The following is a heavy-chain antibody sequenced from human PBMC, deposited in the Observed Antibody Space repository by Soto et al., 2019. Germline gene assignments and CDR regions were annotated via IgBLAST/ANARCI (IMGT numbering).Heavy chain of an antibody. CDR2: IWYDGSNK. D-gene: IGHD3-3*01. J-gene: IGHJ6*02. Sequence: VGSLRLSCAASGFTFSSYGMHWVRQAPGKGLEWVAVIWYDGSNKYYADSVKGRFTISRDNSKNTLYLQMNSLRAEDTAVYYCAREYYDFWSRYYGSYYGMDVWGQGTTVTVSS. CDR1: GFTFSSYG. CDR3: AREYYDFWSRYYGSYYGMDV. V-gene: IGHV3-33*01.